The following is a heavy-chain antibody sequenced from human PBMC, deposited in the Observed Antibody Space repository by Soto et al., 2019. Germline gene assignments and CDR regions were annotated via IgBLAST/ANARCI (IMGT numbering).Heavy chain of an antibody. CDR1: GGSFSGYY. Sequence: QVQLQQWGAGLLKPSETLSLTCAVYGGSFSGYYWSWIRQPSWKGLEWIGEINHSGSTNYNPSLKSRVTISVDTSKNQFSLKLSSMTAADTAVYYCARGRDIVPTIPYYIDYWGQGTLVTVSS. CDR2: INHSGST. CDR3: ARGRDIVPTIPYYIDY. J-gene: IGHJ4*02. V-gene: IGHV4-34*01. D-gene: IGHD5-12*01.